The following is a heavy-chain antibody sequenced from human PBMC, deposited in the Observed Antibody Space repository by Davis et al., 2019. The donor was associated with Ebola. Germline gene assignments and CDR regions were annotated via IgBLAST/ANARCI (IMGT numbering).Heavy chain of an antibody. CDR2: INPDNGNT. J-gene: IGHJ4*02. CDR3: ARSITMIVVGYFDY. V-gene: IGHV1-18*04. Sequence: AASVKVSCKASGYTFTSYGISWVRQAPGQGLEWMGWINPDNGNTEYSQKFQGRVTMTTDTSTSTAYMELRSLRSDDTAVYYCARSITMIVVGYFDYWGQETLVIVSS. D-gene: IGHD3-22*01. CDR1: GYTFTSYG.